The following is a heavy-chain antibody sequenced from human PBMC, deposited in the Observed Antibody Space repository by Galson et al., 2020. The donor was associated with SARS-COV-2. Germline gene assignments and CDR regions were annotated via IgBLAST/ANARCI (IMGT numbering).Heavy chain of an antibody. Sequence: TGGSLRLSCAASGFTIYGNYINWVRQAPGKGLEWVSIIYAYSGASTYYADSVKGRFTISRHNSENTVYLQMNSLRVEDTAVYYCARGVGGMDVWGQGTTVTVS. V-gene: IGHV3-53*04. CDR3: ARGVGGMDV. CDR1: GFTIYGNY. J-gene: IGHJ6*02. CDR2: IYAYSGAST. D-gene: IGHD3-16*01.